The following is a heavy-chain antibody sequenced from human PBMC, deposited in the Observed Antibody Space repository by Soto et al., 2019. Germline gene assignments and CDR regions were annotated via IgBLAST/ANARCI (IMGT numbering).Heavy chain of an antibody. Sequence: SETLSLTCTVSGGSISSYFWSWIRQPPGKGLEWIGYIYYSGSTNYNPSLNSRVTMSVDTSKNQFSLKVNSVTAADTAVYYCARESYYGSGATVVAYWGQGTLVTVSS. CDR1: GGSISSYF. D-gene: IGHD3-10*01. J-gene: IGHJ4*02. CDR2: IYYSGST. CDR3: ARESYYGSGATVVAY. V-gene: IGHV4-59*01.